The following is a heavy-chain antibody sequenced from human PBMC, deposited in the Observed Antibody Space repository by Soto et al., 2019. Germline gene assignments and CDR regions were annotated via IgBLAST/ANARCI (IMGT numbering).Heavy chain of an antibody. Sequence: VGSLRLSCSASGFLFSDFGMHWVRQAPGNGLEWVAVISYDGSSQYYAESVKGRFTISRDDSDHTLHLQMTSLRPDDTAVYHCARAGYCTRGNCYNYYSYGMDVWGQGTTVTVSS. V-gene: IGHV3-30*03. CDR3: ARAGYCTRGNCYNYYSYGMDV. CDR1: GFLFSDFG. CDR2: ISYDGSSQ. D-gene: IGHD2-2*02. J-gene: IGHJ6*02.